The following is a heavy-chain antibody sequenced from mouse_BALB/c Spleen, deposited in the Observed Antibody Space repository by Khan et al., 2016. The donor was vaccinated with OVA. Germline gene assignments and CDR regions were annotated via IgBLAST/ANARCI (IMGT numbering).Heavy chain of an antibody. J-gene: IGHJ4*01. V-gene: IGHV1-18*01. D-gene: IGHD3-3*01. Sequence: EVQLQQSGPELVKPGASVKISCKTSGYTFPEYTVHWVKQSLGKSLDWIGVINPKNGGTAYNQKFKDKATLTVDKSSSTAYMEFRSLTSEDSAVYYGARDAGRYWGQGTSVTVAS. CDR3: ARDAGRY. CDR1: GYTFPEYT. CDR2: INPKNGGT.